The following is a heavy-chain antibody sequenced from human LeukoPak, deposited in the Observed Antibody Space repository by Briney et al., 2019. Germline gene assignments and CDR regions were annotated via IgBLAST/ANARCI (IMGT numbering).Heavy chain of an antibody. CDR2: ISGSGGST. J-gene: IGHJ6*02. Sequence: GGSLRLSCAAPGFTFSSYAMSWVRQAPGKGLEWVSAISGSGGSTYYADSVKGRFTISRDNSKNTLYLQMNSLRAEDTAVYYCAKDSSMIPDYYGMDVWGQGTTVTVSS. D-gene: IGHD2-2*01. CDR3: AKDSSMIPDYYGMDV. V-gene: IGHV3-23*01. CDR1: GFTFSSYA.